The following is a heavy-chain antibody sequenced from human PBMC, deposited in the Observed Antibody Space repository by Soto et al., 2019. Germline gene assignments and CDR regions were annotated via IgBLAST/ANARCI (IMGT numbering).Heavy chain of an antibody. J-gene: IGHJ6*03. V-gene: IGHV5-51*01. CDR3: ARQVSYRSSFYYYYMDV. CDR2: IYPGDSDT. CDR1: GYSFTSYW. D-gene: IGHD6-6*01. Sequence: GESLKISCKGSGYSFTSYWIGWVRQMPGKGLEWMGIIYPGDSDTRYSPSFQGQVTISADKSISTAYLQWSSLKASDTAMYYCARQVSYRSSFYYYYMDVWGKGTTVTVSS.